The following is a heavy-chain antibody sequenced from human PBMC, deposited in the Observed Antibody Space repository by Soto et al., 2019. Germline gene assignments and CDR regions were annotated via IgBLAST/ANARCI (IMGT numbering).Heavy chain of an antibody. CDR2: ISYDGSNK. D-gene: IGHD3-10*01. V-gene: IGHV3-30-3*01. Sequence: GGSLRLSCAAPGFTFSSYAMSSVRQAPGKGLEWVAVISYDGSNKYPADPVKGRFTISRDNSKSTLYRQMNSLRAEYTAVYYRARYGPQANLNPYYYYGMDVWGQGTTVT. J-gene: IGHJ6*02. CDR1: GFTFSSYA. CDR3: ARYGPQANLNPYYYYGMDV.